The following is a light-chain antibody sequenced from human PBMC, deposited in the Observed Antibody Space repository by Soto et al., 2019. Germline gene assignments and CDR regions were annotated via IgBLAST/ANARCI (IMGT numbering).Light chain of an antibody. CDR1: QSISNY. V-gene: IGKV3-11*01. CDR3: QQRSNWPPIT. Sequence: EIVLTQSPDTLSLAPGERATLSCRASQSISNYLAWYPQQPGQSPILLIYAASNRATVLPARFSGSGSGTDFTLTISSLEPEDFAVYYCQQRSNWPPITFGQGTRLEIK. CDR2: AAS. J-gene: IGKJ5*01.